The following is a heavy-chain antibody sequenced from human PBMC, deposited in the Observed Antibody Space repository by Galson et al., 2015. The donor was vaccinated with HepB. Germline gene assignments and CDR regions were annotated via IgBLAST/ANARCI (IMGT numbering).Heavy chain of an antibody. V-gene: IGHV3-33*01. Sequence: SLRLSCAASGFTFSRHGMHWVRQAPGKGLEWVALIWYDGSNQYYGDSVKGRFTISRDNAKNTLYLQMNSLRIEDTAVYYCAREEPTVAVAVLDYWGQGTLVAVSS. CDR1: GFTFSRHG. J-gene: IGHJ4*02. D-gene: IGHD2-2*01. CDR2: IWYDGSNQ. CDR3: AREEPTVAVAVLDY.